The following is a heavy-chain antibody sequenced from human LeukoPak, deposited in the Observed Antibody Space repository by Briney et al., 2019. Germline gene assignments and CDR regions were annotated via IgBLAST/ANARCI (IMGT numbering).Heavy chain of an antibody. V-gene: IGHV3-30-3*01. CDR2: ISYDGSNK. D-gene: IGHD6-19*01. J-gene: IGHJ4*02. CDR3: ASSRQEWLGPDY. Sequence: GGSLRLSCAASGFTFSSYAMHRVRQAPGKGLEWVAVISYDGSNKYYADSVKGRFTISRDNSKNTLYLQMNSLRAEDTAVYYCASSRQEWLGPDYWGQGTLVTVSS. CDR1: GFTFSSYA.